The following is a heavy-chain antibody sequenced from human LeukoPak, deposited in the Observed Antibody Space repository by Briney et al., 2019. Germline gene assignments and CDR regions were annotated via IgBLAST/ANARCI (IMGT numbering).Heavy chain of an antibody. CDR3: ARGTYYYDATGYYGAFDY. V-gene: IGHV3-20*04. Sequence: GGSLRLSCAASGFTFDDYGMSWVRHAPGKGLEWVSGINWNGGSTGYADSVKGRFTISRDNAKNSLYLQMSSLRVEDTALYYCARGTYYYDATGYYGAFDYWGQGILVTVSS. CDR2: INWNGGST. CDR1: GFTFDDYG. J-gene: IGHJ4*02. D-gene: IGHD3-22*01.